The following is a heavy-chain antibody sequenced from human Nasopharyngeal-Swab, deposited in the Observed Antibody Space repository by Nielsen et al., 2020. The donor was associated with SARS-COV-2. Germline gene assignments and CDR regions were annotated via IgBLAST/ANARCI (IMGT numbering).Heavy chain of an antibody. V-gene: IGHV1-8*01. CDR2: MNPNSGNT. J-gene: IGHJ3*02. CDR3: ARDPPPYGDYRGALGGAFDI. CDR1: GYTFTSYD. Sequence: ASVKVSCKASGYTFTSYDINWVRQATGQGLEWMGWMNPNSGNTGYAQKFQGRVTMTRNTSISTAYMELSSLRSDDTAVYYCARDPPPYGDYRGALGGAFDIWGQGTMVTVSS. D-gene: IGHD4-17*01.